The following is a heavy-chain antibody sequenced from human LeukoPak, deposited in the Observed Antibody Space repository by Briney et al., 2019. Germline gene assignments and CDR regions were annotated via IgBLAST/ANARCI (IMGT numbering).Heavy chain of an antibody. D-gene: IGHD3-10*01. Sequence: GGSLRLSCAASGFAFSSYAMHWVREAPGKGLEYVSTNSSNGGSTYYANSVKGRFTISRDNSKNTLYLQMGSLRAEDMAVYYCARDGSGSFSFDYWGQGTLATVSS. V-gene: IGHV3-64*01. J-gene: IGHJ4*02. CDR3: ARDGSGSFSFDY. CDR1: GFAFSSYA. CDR2: NSSNGGST.